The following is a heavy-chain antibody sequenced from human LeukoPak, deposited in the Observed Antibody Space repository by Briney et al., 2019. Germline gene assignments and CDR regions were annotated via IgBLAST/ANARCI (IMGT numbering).Heavy chain of an antibody. V-gene: IGHV4-59*11. Sequence: PSETLSLTCTVSGGSISSHYWSWIRQPPRKGLEWIGYIYYSGSTNYNPPLKSRVTISVDASKNQVSLKLSSVTAADTAVYYCARERVMATSYWYFDLWGRGTLVTVSS. CDR2: IYYSGST. D-gene: IGHD5-24*01. CDR3: ARERVMATSYWYFDL. CDR1: GGSISSHY. J-gene: IGHJ2*01.